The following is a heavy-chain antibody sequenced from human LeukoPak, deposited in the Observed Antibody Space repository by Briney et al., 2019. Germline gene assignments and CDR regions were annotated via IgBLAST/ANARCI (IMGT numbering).Heavy chain of an antibody. Sequence: GSSVKVSCTASGGTFSSYTISWVRQAPGQGLEWMGRIIPILGIANYAQKFQGRVTITADKSTSTAYMELSSLRSEDTAVYYCARASGWYNWFDPWGQGTLVTVSS. CDR1: GGTFSSYT. J-gene: IGHJ5*02. V-gene: IGHV1-69*02. CDR3: ARASGWYNWFDP. CDR2: IIPILGIA. D-gene: IGHD6-19*01.